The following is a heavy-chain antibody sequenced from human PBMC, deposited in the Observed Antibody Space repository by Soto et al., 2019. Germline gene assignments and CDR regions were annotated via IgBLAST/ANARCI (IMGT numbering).Heavy chain of an antibody. Sequence: ASVNVSCKASGYTVTSYGISWVRQAPGQGLKWMGWISAYNGNTNYAQKLQGRVTMTTDTSTSTAYMELRSLRSDDTAVYYCARDVTMVRGILKQNWFDPWGQGTQVTVSS. J-gene: IGHJ5*02. CDR2: ISAYNGNT. CDR1: GYTVTSYG. D-gene: IGHD3-10*01. CDR3: ARDVTMVRGILKQNWFDP. V-gene: IGHV1-18*01.